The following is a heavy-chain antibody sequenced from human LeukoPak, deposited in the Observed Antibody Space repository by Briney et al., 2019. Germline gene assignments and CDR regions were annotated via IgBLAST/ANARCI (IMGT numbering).Heavy chain of an antibody. J-gene: IGHJ4*02. CDR3: ARDPDYGDYGFDY. CDR1: GFTISSYE. CDR2: ISSSGSTI. V-gene: IGHV3-48*03. Sequence: GGSLRLSCAASGFTISSYEMNWVRQAPGKGLEWVSYISSSGSTIYYADSVKGRFTISRDNAKNSLYLQMNSLRAEDTAVYYCARDPDYGDYGFDYWGQGTLVTVSS. D-gene: IGHD4-17*01.